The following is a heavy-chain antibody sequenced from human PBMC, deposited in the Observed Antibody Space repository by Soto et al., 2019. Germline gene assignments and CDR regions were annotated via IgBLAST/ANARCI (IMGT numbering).Heavy chain of an antibody. J-gene: IGHJ4*02. CDR3: ARDEAAGTHY. Sequence: QVQLQESGPGLVKPSETLSLTCTVSGGSISSYYWSWIRQPPGKGLEWIGYIYYSGSTNYNPSLTSRVTISVDTSKNQFSLKLSSVTAADTAVYYCARDEAAGTHYWGQGTLVTVSS. V-gene: IGHV4-59*01. CDR2: IYYSGST. CDR1: GGSISSYY. D-gene: IGHD6-13*01.